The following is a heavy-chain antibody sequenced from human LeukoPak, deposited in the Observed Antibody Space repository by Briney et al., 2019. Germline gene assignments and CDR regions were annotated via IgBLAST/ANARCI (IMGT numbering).Heavy chain of an antibody. D-gene: IGHD3-10*01. J-gene: IGHJ4*02. CDR3: ARVRYYYGSGSENFDY. Sequence: SETLSLTCTVSGGSISSGSYYWSWIRQPAGKGLEWIGHIYTSGSTNYNPSFKSRVTISVDTSKNQFSLKLSSVTAADTAVYYCARVRYYYGSGSENFDYWGQGTLVTVSS. CDR2: IYTSGST. CDR1: GGSISSGSYY. V-gene: IGHV4-61*09.